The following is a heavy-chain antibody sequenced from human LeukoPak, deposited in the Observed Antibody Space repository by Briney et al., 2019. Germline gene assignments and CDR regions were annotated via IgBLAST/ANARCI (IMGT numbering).Heavy chain of an antibody. J-gene: IGHJ5*02. CDR1: GFTFNIYA. V-gene: IGHV3-30*04. CDR3: ARAGQLSFNYFDP. Sequence: GGSLRLSCAASGFTFNIYAMLWVRQAPGKGLEWVAVLSYDGSDKYYADSVQGRFTISRDNPKNTLYLQMNSLRTEDTAVYYCARAGQLSFNYFDPWGQGTLVTVSS. D-gene: IGHD4-11*01. CDR2: LSYDGSDK.